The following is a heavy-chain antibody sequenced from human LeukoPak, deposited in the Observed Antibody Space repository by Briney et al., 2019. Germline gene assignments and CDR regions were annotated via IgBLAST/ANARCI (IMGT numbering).Heavy chain of an antibody. CDR3: ARFAKGYGSGDIDY. D-gene: IGHD3-10*01. CDR1: GFTFSRYW. V-gene: IGHV3-7*01. CDR2: IKQDGDQK. J-gene: IGHJ4*02. Sequence: PGGPLRLSCVASGFTFSRYWMSWVRQAPGKGLEWVASIKQDGDQKHYVDSVRGRFIISRDNAKNSLHLQMNSLRAEDTAVYYCARFAKGYGSGDIDYWGQGTLVTVSS.